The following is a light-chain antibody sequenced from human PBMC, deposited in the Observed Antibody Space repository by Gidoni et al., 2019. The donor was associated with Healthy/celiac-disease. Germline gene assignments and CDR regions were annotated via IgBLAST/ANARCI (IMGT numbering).Light chain of an antibody. J-gene: IGKJ1*01. V-gene: IGKV1-5*03. Sequence: IQLTQSPSTLSASVGDRVTITCRASQSISSWLAWYQQKPGKAPKLLIYKASSLESGVPSRFSGSGSGTEFTLTISSLQPDGFATYYGQQYNSYPWAFGQGTKVEIK. CDR2: KAS. CDR3: QQYNSYPWA. CDR1: QSISSW.